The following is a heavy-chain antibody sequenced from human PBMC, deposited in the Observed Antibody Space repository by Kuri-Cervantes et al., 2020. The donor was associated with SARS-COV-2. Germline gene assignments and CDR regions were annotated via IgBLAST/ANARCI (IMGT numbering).Heavy chain of an antibody. CDR3: AGRLRFSHSDAFDI. D-gene: IGHD3-3*01. CDR1: GYTFTGYY. V-gene: IGHV1-69*13. J-gene: IGHJ3*02. CDR2: ITPIFGTA. Sequence: SVKVSCKASGYTFTGYYMHWVRQAPGQGLEWMGRITPIFGTANYAQKFQGRVTITADESTSTAYMELSSLRSEDTAVYYCAGRLRFSHSDAFDIWGQGTMVTVSS.